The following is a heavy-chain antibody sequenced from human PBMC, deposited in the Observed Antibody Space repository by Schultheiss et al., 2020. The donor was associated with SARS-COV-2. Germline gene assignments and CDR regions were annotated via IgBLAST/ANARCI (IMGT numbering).Heavy chain of an antibody. CDR3: ASGDDNWYYFDY. CDR2: ISGSGGST. D-gene: IGHD1-1*01. V-gene: IGHV3-23*01. CDR1: GFTFSSYA. Sequence: GGSLRLSCAASGFTFSSYAMSWVRQAPGKGLEWVSAISGSGGSTYYADSVKGRFTISRDNAKDSLYLQMNSLRAEDTAVYYCASGDDNWYYFDYWGQGTLVTVSS. J-gene: IGHJ4*02.